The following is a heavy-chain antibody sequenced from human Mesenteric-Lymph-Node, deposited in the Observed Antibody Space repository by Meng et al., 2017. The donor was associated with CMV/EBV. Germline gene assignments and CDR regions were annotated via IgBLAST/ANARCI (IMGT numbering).Heavy chain of an antibody. Sequence: CAASGFTFSIYGMHWVRQAPGKGLEWVAVIYYDGSNKYYADSVKGRFTISRDNSKNTLYLQMNSLRAEDTAVYYCAKDHGFGESLCDNWGQGTLVTVSS. D-gene: IGHD3-10*01. CDR2: IYYDGSNK. CDR3: AKDHGFGESLCDN. V-gene: IGHV3-33*06. J-gene: IGHJ4*02. CDR1: GFTFSIYG.